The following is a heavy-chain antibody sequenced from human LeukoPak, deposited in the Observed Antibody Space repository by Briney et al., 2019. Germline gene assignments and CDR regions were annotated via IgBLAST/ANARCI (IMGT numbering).Heavy chain of an antibody. CDR1: EFTFSDYA. J-gene: IGHJ3*02. CDR3: ARRVVVPAADPYSSGSGGYGWSAFDI. CDR2: ITGSGGST. D-gene: IGHD2-2*01. V-gene: IGHV3-23*01. Sequence: GGSLRLSCVASEFTFSDYAMSWVRQAPGKGLEWVSAITGSGGSTYYADSVKGRFTISRDNSKNTLYLQMNSLRADDTAVYYCARRVVVPAADPYSSGSGGYGWSAFDIWGQGTMVTVSS.